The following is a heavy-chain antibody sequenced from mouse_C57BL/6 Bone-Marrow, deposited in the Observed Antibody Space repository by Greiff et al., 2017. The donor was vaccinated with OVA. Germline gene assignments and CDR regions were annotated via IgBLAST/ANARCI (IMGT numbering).Heavy chain of an antibody. Sequence: EVKLMESGAELVRPGASVKLSCTASGFNIKDDYMHWVKQRPEQGLEWIGWIDPENGDTEYASKFQGKATITADTSSNTAYLQLSSLTSEDTAVYYCTETGPWFAYWGQGTLVTVSA. CDR3: TETGPWFAY. J-gene: IGHJ3*01. CDR2: IDPENGDT. CDR1: GFNIKDDY. V-gene: IGHV14-4*01. D-gene: IGHD4-1*01.